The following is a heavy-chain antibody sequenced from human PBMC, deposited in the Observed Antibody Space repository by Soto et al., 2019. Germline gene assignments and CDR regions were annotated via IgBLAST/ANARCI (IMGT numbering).Heavy chain of an antibody. J-gene: IGHJ4*02. CDR1: GFSCSGCW. Sequence: GSLRLSCAASGFSCSGCWMHWVRQAPGKGLVWVSRMFTDVSTTYYADSVKGRFTISRDNAKSTLYLQMNSLRDEDTAVYYCVRGNTGYGNFDSWGQGTLVTVSS. D-gene: IGHD5-12*01. V-gene: IGHV3-74*01. CDR2: MFTDVSTT. CDR3: VRGNTGYGNFDS.